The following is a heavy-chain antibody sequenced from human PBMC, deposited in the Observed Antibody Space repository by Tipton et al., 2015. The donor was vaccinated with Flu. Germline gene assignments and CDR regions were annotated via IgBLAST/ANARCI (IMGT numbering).Heavy chain of an antibody. D-gene: IGHD5-12*01. V-gene: IGHV4-39*07. CDR1: GGSISSSSYY. Sequence: TLSLTCTVSGGSISSSSYYWGWIRQPPGKGLEWIGSMYYSGSTYYNPSLKSRVTILGDTSKNQFSLKLTSVTAADTAVYYCASDGADSGYVVFWGQGTLVTVSS. J-gene: IGHJ4*02. CDR2: MYYSGST. CDR3: ASDGADSGYVVF.